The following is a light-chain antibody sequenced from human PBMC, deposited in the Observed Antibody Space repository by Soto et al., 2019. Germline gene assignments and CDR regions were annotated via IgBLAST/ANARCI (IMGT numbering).Light chain of an antibody. CDR3: QQSKSLPPT. CDR2: TAA. J-gene: IGKJ1*01. Sequence: DIQMTQSPSSLSASVGDRVTITCRASQSISSNLNWYQQKPGKAPKLLIYTAASLQSGVPSRFSGSGTGTDFTLTSASLQLEDFATYYCQQSKSLPPTFGQGTKVEIK. V-gene: IGKV1-39*01. CDR1: QSISSN.